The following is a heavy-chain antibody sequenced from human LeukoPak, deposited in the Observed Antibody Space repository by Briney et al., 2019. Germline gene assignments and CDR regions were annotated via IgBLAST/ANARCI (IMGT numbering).Heavy chain of an antibody. D-gene: IGHD1-26*01. CDR3: ARGGVGAIGDAFDI. J-gene: IGHJ3*02. CDR1: GYTFTSYD. V-gene: IGHV1-8*03. CDR2: MNPNSGNT. Sequence: ASVKASCKASGYTFTSYDISWVRQATGQGLEWMGWMNPNSGNTGYAQKFQGRVTITRNTSISTAYMELSSLRSEDTAVYYCARGGVGAIGDAFDIWGQGTMVTVSS.